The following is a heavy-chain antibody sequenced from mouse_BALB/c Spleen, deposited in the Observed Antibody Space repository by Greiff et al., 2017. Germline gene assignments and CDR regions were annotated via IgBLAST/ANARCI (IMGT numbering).Heavy chain of an antibody. J-gene: IGHJ3*01. CDR2: ISSGGSYT. V-gene: IGHV5-9-4*01. CDR3: ARDVDSSGPAWFAY. D-gene: IGHD3-2*01. CDR1: GFTFSSYA. Sequence: EVNVVESGGGLVKPGGSLKLSCAASGFTFSSYAMSWVRQSPEKRLEWVAEISSGGSYTYYPDTVTGRFTIPRDNAKNTLYLEMSSLRSEDTAMYYCARDVDSSGPAWFAYWGQGTLVTVSA.